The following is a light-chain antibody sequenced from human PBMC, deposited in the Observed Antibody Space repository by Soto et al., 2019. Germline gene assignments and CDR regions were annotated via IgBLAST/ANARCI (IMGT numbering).Light chain of an antibody. Sequence: EIVRTQAPPTLSVSPGEKATLSCRASQSCSSNLAWYQQKPGQAPRLLIYGASTRATGIPARFSGSGSGTEFTLTISCLQSEDFATYYCQQYYSYPFAFGQGTRLAI. V-gene: IGKV3-15*01. CDR2: GAS. CDR1: QSCSSN. J-gene: IGKJ5*01. CDR3: QQYYSYPFA.